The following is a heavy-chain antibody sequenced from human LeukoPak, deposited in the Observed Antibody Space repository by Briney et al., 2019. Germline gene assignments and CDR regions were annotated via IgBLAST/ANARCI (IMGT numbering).Heavy chain of an antibody. CDR3: ASSGSYLVGAFDI. D-gene: IGHD1-26*01. Sequence: EGSLRLSCAASGFTFSSYEMNWVRQAPGKGLEWVSYISSSSSYIYYADSVKGRFTISRDNAKNSLYLQMNSLRAEDTAVYYCASSGSYLVGAFDIWGQGTMVTVSS. V-gene: IGHV3-21*05. CDR1: GFTFSSYE. CDR2: ISSSSSYI. J-gene: IGHJ3*02.